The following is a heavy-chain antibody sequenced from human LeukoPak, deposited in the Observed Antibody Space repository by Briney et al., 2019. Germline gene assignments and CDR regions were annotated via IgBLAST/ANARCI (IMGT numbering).Heavy chain of an antibody. CDR3: AREQQLVQAYYYYYYMDV. V-gene: IGHV4-59*01. CDR1: GGSISSYY. CDR2: IYYSGST. J-gene: IGHJ6*03. D-gene: IGHD6-13*01. Sequence: PSETLSLTCTVSGGSISSYYWSWIRQPPGKGLEWIGYIYYSGSTNYNPSLKSRVTISVDTSKNQFSLKLSSVTAADTAVYYCAREQQLVQAYYYYYYMDVWGKGTTVTVSS.